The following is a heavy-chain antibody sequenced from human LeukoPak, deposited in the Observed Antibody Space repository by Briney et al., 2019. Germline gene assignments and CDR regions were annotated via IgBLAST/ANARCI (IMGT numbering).Heavy chain of an antibody. J-gene: IGHJ4*02. CDR2: IIPIFGTA. CDR1: GGTFSSYA. CDR3: ARAQGEPLLDGPLDY. V-gene: IGHV1-69*13. Sequence: SVKVSCKASGGTFSSYAISWVRQAPGQGLEWMGGIIPIFGTANYAQKFQGRVTITADESTSTAYMELSSLRSEDTAVYYCARAQGEPLLDGPLDYWGQGTLVTVSS. D-gene: IGHD1-26*01.